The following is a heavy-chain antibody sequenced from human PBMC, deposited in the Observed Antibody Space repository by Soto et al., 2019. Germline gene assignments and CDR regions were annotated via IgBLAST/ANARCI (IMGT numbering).Heavy chain of an antibody. D-gene: IGHD2-2*01. CDR3: ARTSYSSSHPLSNYYYGMDV. J-gene: IGHJ6*02. Sequence: ASVKVSCKASGGTFSSYAISWVRQAPGQGLEWMGGIIPIFGTANYAQKFQGRVTITADESTSTAYMELSSLRSEDTAVYYCARTSYSSSHPLSNYYYGMDVWGQGTTVTVSS. CDR1: GGTFSSYA. V-gene: IGHV1-69*13. CDR2: IIPIFGTA.